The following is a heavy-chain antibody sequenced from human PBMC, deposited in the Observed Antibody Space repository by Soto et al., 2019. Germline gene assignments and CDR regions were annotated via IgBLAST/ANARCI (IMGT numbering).Heavy chain of an antibody. CDR2: MNPNSGNT. V-gene: IGHV1-8*01. D-gene: IGHD2-15*01. J-gene: IGHJ3*02. CDR3: ARYPYTSYCSDGSCSYDAFDI. CDR1: GYSFTSYD. Sequence: QVQMVQSGAEVKKPGASVKVSCRASGYSFTSYDVNWVRQATGQGLEWMGWMNPNSGNTAFAQKFQGRVTMNRDTPISTAYMELSGLRSEDTAVYYCARYPYTSYCSDGSCSYDAFDIWGQGTVVTVSS.